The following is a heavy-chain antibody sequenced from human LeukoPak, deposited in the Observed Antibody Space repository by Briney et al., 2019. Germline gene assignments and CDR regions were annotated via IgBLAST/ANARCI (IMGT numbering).Heavy chain of an antibody. CDR3: ARDGYFDY. J-gene: IGHJ4*02. V-gene: IGHV1-18*01. Sequence: ASVKVSCKTSGYTFTNYNVAWVRQAPGQGLEWVGWISDYNGDTKYAQKFQGRVTMTTDTSTSTAYMELRSLRFDDTAIYYCARDGYFDYWGQGTLVTVSS. CDR1: GYTFTNYN. CDR2: ISDYNGDT.